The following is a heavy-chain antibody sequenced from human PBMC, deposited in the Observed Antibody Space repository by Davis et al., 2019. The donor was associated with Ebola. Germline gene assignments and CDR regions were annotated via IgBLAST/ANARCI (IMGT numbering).Heavy chain of an antibody. CDR2: IYPNSGGT. CDR1: GYTFTGYY. CDR3: ARVGYCSGGSCYFYDY. D-gene: IGHD2-15*01. V-gene: IGHV1-2*06. Sequence: ASVMVSCNASGYTFTGYYMHWVRQAPGPGLEWMGRIYPNSGGTNYAQKFQGRVTMTRDTSISTAYMELSRLRSDDTAVYYCARVGYCSGGSCYFYDYWGQGTLVTVSS. J-gene: IGHJ4*02.